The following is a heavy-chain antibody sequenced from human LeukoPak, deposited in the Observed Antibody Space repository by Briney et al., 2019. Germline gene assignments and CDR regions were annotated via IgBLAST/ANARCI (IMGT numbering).Heavy chain of an antibody. CDR1: GGSISSGGYY. CDR3: ARDQTHGMDV. J-gene: IGHJ6*02. CDR2: IYYSGST. V-gene: IGHV4-31*03. Sequence: SETLSLTCTVSGGSISSGGYYWSWIRQHPGTGLEWIGYIYYSGSTYYNPSLKSRVTISVDTSKNQFSLKLSSVTAADTAVYYCARDQTHGMDVWGQGTTVTVSS.